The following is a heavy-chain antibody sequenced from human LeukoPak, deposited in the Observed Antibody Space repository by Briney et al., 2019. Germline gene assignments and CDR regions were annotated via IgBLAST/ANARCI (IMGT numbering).Heavy chain of an antibody. CDR1: GGSFSGYY. D-gene: IGHD1-26*01. V-gene: IGHV4-34*01. CDR2: INHSGST. Sequence: SETLSLTCAVYGGSFSGYYWSWIRQPPGKGLEWIGEINHSGSTDYNPSLKSRVTISVDTSKNQFSLKLSSVTAADTAVYYCARGLSGSYIDYWGQGTLVTVSS. CDR3: ARGLSGSYIDY. J-gene: IGHJ4*02.